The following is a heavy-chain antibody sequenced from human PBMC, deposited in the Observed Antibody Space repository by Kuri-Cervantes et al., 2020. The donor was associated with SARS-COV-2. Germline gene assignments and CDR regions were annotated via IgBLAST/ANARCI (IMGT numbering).Heavy chain of an antibody. CDR2: IKFDGSDK. CDR3: ARSYGVRYVPFDH. CDR1: GFTFANYY. D-gene: IGHD4-17*01. Sequence: GRSLRLSCAAPGFTFANYYMSWVRQSPGKGLEWVANIKFDGSDKYYVDSVRGRFTISRDNAKNSLFLQLNSLTAADTAVYYCARSYGVRYVPFDHWGPGTLVTVSS. J-gene: IGHJ4*02. V-gene: IGHV3-7*05.